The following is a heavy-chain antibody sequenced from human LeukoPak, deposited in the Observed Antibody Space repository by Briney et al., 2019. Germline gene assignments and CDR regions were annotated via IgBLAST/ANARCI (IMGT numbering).Heavy chain of an antibody. V-gene: IGHV3-21*01. D-gene: IGHD2-2*01. CDR1: GFTFSSYS. J-gene: IGHJ4*02. CDR3: ARDSCSSTSCYYY. Sequence: GGSLRLSCAASGFTFSSYSMNWVRQAPGKELEWVSSISSSSSYIYYADSVKGRFTISRDNAKNSLYLQMNSLRAEDTAVYYCARDSCSSTSCYYYWGQGTLVTVSS. CDR2: ISSSSSYI.